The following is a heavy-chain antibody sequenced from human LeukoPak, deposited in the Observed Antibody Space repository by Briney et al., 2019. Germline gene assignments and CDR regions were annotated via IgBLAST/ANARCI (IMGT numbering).Heavy chain of an antibody. J-gene: IGHJ4*02. CDR1: GFTFSNYG. D-gene: IGHD3-3*01. V-gene: IGHV3-15*01. CDR3: SMAYYDFWSGHSGGY. Sequence: PGGSLRLSCAASGFTFSNYGMNWVRQAPGKGLEWVGRIKNKTDGGTTDYAAPVKGRFTISRDDSKNTLYLQMNSLKTEDTAVYYCSMAYYDFWSGHSGGYWGQGTLVTVSS. CDR2: IKNKTDGGTT.